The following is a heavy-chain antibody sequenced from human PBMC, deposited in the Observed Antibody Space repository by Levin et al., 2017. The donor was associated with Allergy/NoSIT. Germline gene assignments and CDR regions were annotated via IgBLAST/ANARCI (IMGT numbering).Heavy chain of an antibody. CDR2: ISYYGST. CDR1: GGSITTSPYY. V-gene: IGHV4-39*07. Sequence: TSETLSLTCTVSGGSITTSPYYWGWIRQAPGTGLEWIASISYYGSTHYNSSLQSRVTISRDTSKNQFSLTLSSVTAADTAVYYCTRVYTGSAFEHWGQGTLVTVSS. CDR3: TRVYTGSAFEH. D-gene: IGHD1-26*01. J-gene: IGHJ4*02.